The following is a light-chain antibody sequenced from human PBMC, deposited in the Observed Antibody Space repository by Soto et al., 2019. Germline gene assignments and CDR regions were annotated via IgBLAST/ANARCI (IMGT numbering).Light chain of an antibody. V-gene: IGLV2-23*02. J-gene: IGLJ2*01. Sequence: QSVLTQPASVSGSPGQSITISCTGTSSDVGSYNLVSWYQQHPGKAPKLMIYDVSKRPSGVSNRFSGSKSGNTASLTISGLQAEDEADYYCCSYAGSSTSVVFGGGTKLTV. CDR1: SSDVGSYNL. CDR2: DVS. CDR3: CSYAGSSTSVV.